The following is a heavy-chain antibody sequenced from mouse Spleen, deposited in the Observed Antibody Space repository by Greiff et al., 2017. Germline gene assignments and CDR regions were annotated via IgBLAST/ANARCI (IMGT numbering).Heavy chain of an antibody. Sequence: VQLQESGAELARPGASVKMSCKASGYTFTSYTMHWVKQRPGQGLEWIGYINPSSGYTKYNQKFKDKATLTADKSSSTAYMQLSSLTSEDSAVYYCARRGRLGGNYYAMDYWGQGTSVTVSS. D-gene: IGHD6-1*01. CDR2: INPSSGYT. CDR1: GYTFTSYT. CDR3: ARRGRLGGNYYAMDY. V-gene: IGHV1-4*01. J-gene: IGHJ4*01.